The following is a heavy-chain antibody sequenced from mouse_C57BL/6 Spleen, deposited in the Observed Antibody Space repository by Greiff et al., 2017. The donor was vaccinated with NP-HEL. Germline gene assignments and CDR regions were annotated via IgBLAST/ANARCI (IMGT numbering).Heavy chain of an antibody. CDR3: ARFAGYYEGYYFDG. J-gene: IGHJ2*01. CDR2: INPSNGGT. V-gene: IGHV1-53*01. Sequence: QVQLQQPGTELVKPGASVKLSCKASGYTFTSYWLHWVKQRPGQGLEWIGNINPSNGGTNYNEKFKSKATLTVDKSSSTAYMQLSSLTSEDSAFYYCARFAGYYEGYYFDGWGQGTTLTVSS. D-gene: IGHD2-3*01. CDR1: GYTFTSYW.